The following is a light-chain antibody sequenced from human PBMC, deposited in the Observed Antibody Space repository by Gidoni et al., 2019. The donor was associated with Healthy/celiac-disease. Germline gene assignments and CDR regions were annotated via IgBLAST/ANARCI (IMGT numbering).Light chain of an antibody. Sequence: SSELTQDPAVSVALGQTVRITCQGDSLRSYYASWYQQKPGQAPVLVLYGKNNLPSGIPDRFSGSSSGNTASLTITGAQAEDEADYYCNSRDSSGNHLVFGGGTKLTVL. CDR2: GKN. J-gene: IGLJ2*01. CDR1: SLRSYY. V-gene: IGLV3-19*01. CDR3: NSRDSSGNHLV.